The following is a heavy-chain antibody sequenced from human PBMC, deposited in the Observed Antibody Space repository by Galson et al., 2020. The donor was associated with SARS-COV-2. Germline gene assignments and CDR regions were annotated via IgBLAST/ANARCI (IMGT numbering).Heavy chain of an antibody. J-gene: IGHJ6*02. CDR3: ARDSGITTFGVANCGYHGMDV. CDR1: GFTFSNYY. CDR2: ISTSGTTI. V-gene: IGHV3-11*01. D-gene: IGHD3-3*01. Sequence: GGSLRLSCAASGFTFSNYYMSWIRQAPGKGPEWVSYISTSGTTIYYADFVRGRFTVSRDNAKNSLYLQMNSLRVDDTAVYYCARDSGITTFGVANCGYHGMDVWGQGSTVSVSS.